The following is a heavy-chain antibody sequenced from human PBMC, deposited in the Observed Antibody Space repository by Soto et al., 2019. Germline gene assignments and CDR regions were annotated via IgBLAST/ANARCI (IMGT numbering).Heavy chain of an antibody. CDR1: GFTFSSYS. CDR3: ARDLTTAYYYYGMDV. J-gene: IGHJ6*02. D-gene: IGHD1-1*01. V-gene: IGHV3-48*02. CDR2: ISSSSSTI. Sequence: GGSLRLSCAASGFTFSSYSMNWVRQAPGKGLEWVSYISSSSSTIYYADSVKGRFTISRDNAKNSLYLQMNSLRDEDTAVYYCARDLTTAYYYYGMDVWGQGTTVTVSS.